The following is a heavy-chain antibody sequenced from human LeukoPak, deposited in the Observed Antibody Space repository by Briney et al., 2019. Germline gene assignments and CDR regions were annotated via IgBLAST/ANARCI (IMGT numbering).Heavy chain of an antibody. CDR2: INPNDGDT. CDR3: ARVVAGTWGVFDY. Sequence: ASVKVSCKASGYTFTDYYMHWVRQAPGQGFEWMGWINPNDGDTNYAQKFQGWVTMTRDTSISTAYMELSRLRSDDTAVYYCARVVAGTWGVFDYWGQGTLVTVSS. D-gene: IGHD6-19*01. J-gene: IGHJ4*02. V-gene: IGHV1-2*04. CDR1: GYTFTDYY.